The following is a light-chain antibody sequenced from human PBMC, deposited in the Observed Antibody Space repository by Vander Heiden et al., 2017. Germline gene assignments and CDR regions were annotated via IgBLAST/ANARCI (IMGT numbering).Light chain of an antibody. CDR2: DVS. Sequence: SALTQPASVSGSPGQSITISCTGSSSDVGGYNYVSWYQQYPGKAPKLMIYDVSNRPSGGSNRFSGSKSGNTASLTISGLQAEDEADYYCSSYTSTSTRVFGGGTKLTVL. CDR3: SSYTSTSTRV. V-gene: IGLV2-14*01. J-gene: IGLJ3*02. CDR1: SSDVGGYNY.